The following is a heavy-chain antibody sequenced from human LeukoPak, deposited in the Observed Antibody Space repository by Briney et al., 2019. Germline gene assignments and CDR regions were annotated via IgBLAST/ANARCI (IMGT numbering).Heavy chain of an antibody. D-gene: IGHD3-16*01. Sequence: GGSLRLSCAASGFTFSSYSMNWVRQAPGKGLEWVSYISRSSSTIYYADSVKGRFTISRDNAKNSLYLQMNSLRAEDTAVYYCARRFGGAVATYYYYMDVWGKGTTVTVSS. CDR3: ARRFGGAVATYYYYMDV. J-gene: IGHJ6*03. V-gene: IGHV3-48*01. CDR1: GFTFSSYS. CDR2: ISRSSSTI.